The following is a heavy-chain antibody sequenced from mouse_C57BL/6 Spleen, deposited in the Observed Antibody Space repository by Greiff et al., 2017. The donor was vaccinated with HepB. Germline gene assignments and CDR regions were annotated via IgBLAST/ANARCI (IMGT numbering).Heavy chain of an antibody. CDR2: IDPSDSYT. D-gene: IGHD2-1*01. CDR3: ARGDGNYAMDY. Sequence: QVQLKQSGAELVMPGASVKLSCKASGYTFTSYWMHWVKQRPGQGLEWIGEIDPSDSYTNYNQKFKGKSTLTVDKSSSTAYMQLSSLTSEDSAVYYCARGDGNYAMDYWGQGTSVTVSS. V-gene: IGHV1-69*01. J-gene: IGHJ4*01. CDR1: GYTFTSYW.